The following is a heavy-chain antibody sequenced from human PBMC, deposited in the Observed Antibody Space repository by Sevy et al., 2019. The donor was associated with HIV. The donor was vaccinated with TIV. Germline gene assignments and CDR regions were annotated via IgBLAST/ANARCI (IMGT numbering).Heavy chain of an antibody. Sequence: GESLKISCKGSGYSFTSYWIGWVRQMPGKGLEWMGIIYPGDSDTRYSPSFQGQVTISADKSISTAYLQWSSLKASDTAMYYCARHRTVWNSSAYDAFDIWGQGTMVTVSS. CDR3: ARHRTVWNSSAYDAFDI. V-gene: IGHV5-51*01. D-gene: IGHD6-19*01. CDR1: GYSFTSYW. CDR2: IYPGDSDT. J-gene: IGHJ3*02.